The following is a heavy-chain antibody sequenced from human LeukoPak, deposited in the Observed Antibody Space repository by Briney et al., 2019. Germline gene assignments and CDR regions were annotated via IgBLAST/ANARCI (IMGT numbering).Heavy chain of an antibody. CDR1: GGTFSSYA. CDR2: IIPIFGTA. J-gene: IGHJ4*02. V-gene: IGHV1-69*01. CDR3: ARVMGNRYCSSTSCYPWFDY. D-gene: IGHD2-2*01. Sequence: SVKVSCKAPGGTFSSYAISWVRQAPGQGLEWMGGIIPIFGTANYAQKFQGRVTITADESTSTAYMELSSLRSEDTAVYYCARVMGNRYCSSTSCYPWFDYWGQGTLVTVSS.